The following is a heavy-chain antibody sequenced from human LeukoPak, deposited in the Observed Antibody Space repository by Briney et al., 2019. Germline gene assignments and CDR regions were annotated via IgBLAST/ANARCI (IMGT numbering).Heavy chain of an antibody. Sequence: PGGSLRLSCAASGFTFSSYSMNWVRQAPGKGLEWVSYISSSSSTIYYADSVKGRFTISRDNAKNSLYLQMNSLRAEDTAVYYCARDRKGVVGYYYYYYMDVWGKGTTVTVSS. CDR2: ISSSSSTI. CDR3: ARDRKGVVGYYYYYYMDV. CDR1: GFTFSSYS. D-gene: IGHD3-16*01. V-gene: IGHV3-48*04. J-gene: IGHJ6*03.